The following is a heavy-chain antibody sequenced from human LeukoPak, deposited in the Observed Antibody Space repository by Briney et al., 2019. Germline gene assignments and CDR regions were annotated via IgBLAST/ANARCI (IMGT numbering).Heavy chain of an antibody. V-gene: IGHV4-38-2*02. CDR2: IYHSGST. D-gene: IGHD6-13*01. Sequence: SETLSLTCTVSGYSISSGYHWGWIRQPPGKGLEWIGSIYHSGSTYYNPSLKSRVTISVDTSKNQFSLKLSSVTAADTAVYYCARDIAADGEHYYYYYMDVWAKGPRSPSP. J-gene: IGHJ6*03. CDR3: ARDIAADGEHYYYYYMDV. CDR1: GYSISSGYH.